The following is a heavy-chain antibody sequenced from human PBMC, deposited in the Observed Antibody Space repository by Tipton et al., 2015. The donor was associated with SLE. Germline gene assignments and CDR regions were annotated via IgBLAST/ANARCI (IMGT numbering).Heavy chain of an antibody. J-gene: IGHJ4*02. CDR1: GGSFSGYY. CDR3: ARGTVAHDY. CDR2: INHSGST. Sequence: TLSLTCAVYGGSFSGYYWSWIRRPPGKGLEWIGEINHSGSTNYNPSLKSRVTISVDTSKNQFSLKLSSVTAADTAVYYCARGTVAHDYWGQGTLVTVSS. V-gene: IGHV4-34*01. D-gene: IGHD6-19*01.